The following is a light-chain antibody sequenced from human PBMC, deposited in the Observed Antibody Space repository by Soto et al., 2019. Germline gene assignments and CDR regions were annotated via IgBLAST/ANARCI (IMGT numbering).Light chain of an antibody. V-gene: IGLV2-14*01. Sequence: QSALTQPASVSGSPGQSITISCTGTSSDVGGYNYVSWYQQHPGKGPKLIIYDVFNRPSGVSNRFSGSKSGNTASLTISGLQAEDEADYYCSSYTSDSTLEMLFGGGTKVTVL. J-gene: IGLJ2*01. CDR2: DVF. CDR3: SSYTSDSTLEML. CDR1: SSDVGGYNY.